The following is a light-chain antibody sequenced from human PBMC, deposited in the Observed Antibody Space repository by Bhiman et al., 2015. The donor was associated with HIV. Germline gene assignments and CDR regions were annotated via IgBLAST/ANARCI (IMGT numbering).Light chain of an antibody. Sequence: QSALTQPASVSGSPGQSITISCTGTSGDVGGYNYVAWFQQHPAKAPKLIIYDVSNRPSGVPDRFSGSKSGNTASLTVSGLQAEDEADYYCSSYAGSNTPYVFGTGTKVTVL. CDR2: DVS. CDR1: SGDVGGYNY. V-gene: IGLV2-14*03. J-gene: IGLJ1*01. CDR3: SSYAGSNTPYV.